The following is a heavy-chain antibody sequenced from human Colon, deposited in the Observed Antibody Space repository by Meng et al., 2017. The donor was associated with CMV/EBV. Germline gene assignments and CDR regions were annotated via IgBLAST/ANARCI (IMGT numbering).Heavy chain of an antibody. CDR1: GGSIDTYY. CDR3: AREGRRGNDFSMDY. D-gene: IGHD3-3*01. V-gene: IGHV4-59*01. J-gene: IGHJ4*02. CDR2: VYNNGDT. Sequence: GSLRLSCTVTGGSIDTYYCSWIRQPPGKGLEWIGYVYNNGDTKYNSSLKSRVTISIDTSKNQFSLKLSSVTTADTAVYYCAREGRRGNDFSMDYWGQGTLVTVSS.